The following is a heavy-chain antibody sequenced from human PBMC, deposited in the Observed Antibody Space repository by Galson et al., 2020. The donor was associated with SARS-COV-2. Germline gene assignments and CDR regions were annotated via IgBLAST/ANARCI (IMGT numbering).Heavy chain of an antibody. CDR3: TPTIIVPGTLDY. J-gene: IGHJ4*02. D-gene: IGHD3-22*01. CDR1: GFSFSTYA. CDR2: IWSDGNNK. V-gene: IGHV3-33*01. Sequence: GGSLRLSCAASGFSFSTYAMHWVRQAPGKGLEWVAVIWSDGNNKYYPDSVKGRFTISRDNSKNTVYLQMNSLRAEDTAIYYCTPTIIVPGTLDYWGQGTLVSVSS.